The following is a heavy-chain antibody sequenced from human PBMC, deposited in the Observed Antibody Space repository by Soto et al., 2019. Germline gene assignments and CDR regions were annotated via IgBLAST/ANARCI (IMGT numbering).Heavy chain of an antibody. V-gene: IGHV1-18*01. D-gene: IGHD5-12*01. Sequence: GASVKVSCKASGYTFNSYGITWVRQAPGQGLEWMGWISAYNGDTNYAQNFRGRVTMTTDTSTSTAYMELRSLRSDDTAMYYCARDIVHTRDNNWFDPWGQGTQVTVSS. CDR1: GYTFNSYG. CDR2: ISAYNGDT. J-gene: IGHJ5*02. CDR3: ARDIVHTRDNNWFDP.